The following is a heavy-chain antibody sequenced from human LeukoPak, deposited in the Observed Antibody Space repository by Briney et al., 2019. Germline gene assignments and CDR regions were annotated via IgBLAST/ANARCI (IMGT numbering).Heavy chain of an antibody. J-gene: IGHJ4*02. CDR2: ISNDATKK. D-gene: IGHD4-17*01. CDR3: AKDMNTVTTTFDY. Sequence: GGSLRLSCAASVFTFSTYSMHWVRQAPCRGLEWVAVISNDATKKYYADSVKGRSTISRDNSESTLYLQMNSLRAEDTAVYYCAKDMNTVTTTFDYWGQGTLVTVSS. CDR1: VFTFSTYS. V-gene: IGHV3-30*18.